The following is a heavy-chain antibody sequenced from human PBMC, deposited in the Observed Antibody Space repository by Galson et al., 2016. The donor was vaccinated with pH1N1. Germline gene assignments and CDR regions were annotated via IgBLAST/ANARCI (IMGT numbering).Heavy chain of an antibody. D-gene: IGHD6-13*01. CDR3: AGGPTRAQLEDH. CDR1: GFSVSSNY. J-gene: IGHJ4*02. CDR2: LYPGETT. Sequence: SLRLSCATSGFSVSSNYMNWVRQAPGKGLEWVSVLYPGETTYYADSVKGRFTIPRDNSKNTLFLQMNSPRADDTAVYYCAGGPTRAQLEDHWGQGTLVTVSS. V-gene: IGHV3-53*01.